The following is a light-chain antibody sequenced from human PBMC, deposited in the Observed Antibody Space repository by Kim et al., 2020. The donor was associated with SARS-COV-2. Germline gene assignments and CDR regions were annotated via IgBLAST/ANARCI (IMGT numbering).Light chain of an antibody. V-gene: IGKV2-30*01. CDR1: QSLVCSDVNTY. CDR3: MQGTHWPPT. J-gene: IGKJ4*01. CDR2: RVS. Sequence: PAAISCRSSQSLVCSDVNTYFNWYQQRPGQAPRRLIYRVSNRDSSVPDRFSGSGSGTDFTLKISRVEVEDVGVYYCMQGTHWPPTFGGGTKVDIK.